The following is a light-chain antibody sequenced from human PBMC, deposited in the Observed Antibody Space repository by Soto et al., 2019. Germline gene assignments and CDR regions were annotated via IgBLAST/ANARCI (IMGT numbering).Light chain of an antibody. CDR2: AAS. CDR1: QGMSSW. V-gene: IGKV1-12*01. J-gene: IGKJ4*01. CDR3: QQTNSFPLT. Sequence: DIQMTQSPSSVSASVGDRVTITCRASQGMSSWLAWYQQKLGKAPKLLTYAASSLQSGVPSRFSGGGSGTDFTLTISSLQPEDFATYYCQQTNSFPLTFGGGTKVEIK.